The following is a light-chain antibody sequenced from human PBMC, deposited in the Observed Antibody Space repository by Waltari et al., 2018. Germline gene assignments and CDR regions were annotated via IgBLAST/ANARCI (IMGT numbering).Light chain of an antibody. CDR2: NND. J-gene: IGLJ3*02. CDR1: SSTVGTNK. V-gene: IGLV1-44*01. Sequence: QPVPTQQPSTSGTPGQRVTITSSGNSSTVGTNKQTQYQQPPGTAPTLLIYNNDRRPSGVPDRFSGSKSGTSASLAISGLQSEDEADYYCAAWDDSLNAWMFGGGTKLTVL. CDR3: AAWDDSLNAWM.